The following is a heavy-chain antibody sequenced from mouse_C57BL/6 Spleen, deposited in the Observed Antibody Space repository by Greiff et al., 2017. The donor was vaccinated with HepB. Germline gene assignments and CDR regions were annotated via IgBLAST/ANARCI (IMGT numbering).Heavy chain of an antibody. CDR2: ISYDGSN. J-gene: IGHJ3*01. V-gene: IGHV3-6*01. CDR1: GYSITSGYY. Sequence: VQLKESGPGLVKPSQSLSLTCSVTGYSITSGYYWHWIRQFPGNKLEWMGYISYDGSNNYNPSLKNRISLTRDTSKSQFFLKLNSVTTEDTATYYCAAGRSPPWFAYWGQGTLVTVSA. CDR3: AAGRSPPWFAY.